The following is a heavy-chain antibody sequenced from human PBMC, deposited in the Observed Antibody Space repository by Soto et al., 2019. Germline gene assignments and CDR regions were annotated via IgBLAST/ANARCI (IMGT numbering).Heavy chain of an antibody. Sequence: EVQLLDSGGGLAQPGGSLRLSCAASGFTFGNYAMNWVRQAPGKGLEWVSTVSGNGAVTYYADSVKGRFTISRDNSRSPLYQQMNNLGAEDTVIYFCAKVPASLNTFDYWGQGTLVTVSS. CDR3: AKVPASLNTFDY. D-gene: IGHD2-2*01. V-gene: IGHV3-23*01. CDR2: VSGNGAVT. J-gene: IGHJ4*02. CDR1: GFTFGNYA.